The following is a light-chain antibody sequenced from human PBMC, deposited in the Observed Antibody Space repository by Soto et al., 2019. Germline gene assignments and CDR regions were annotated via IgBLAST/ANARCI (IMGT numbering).Light chain of an antibody. V-gene: IGLV2-8*01. CDR2: EVS. CDR3: SSYGGKDNALV. J-gene: IGLJ1*01. CDR1: TNDVGGYTY. Sequence: QSALTQPPSASGSPGQSVTISCTGTTNDVGGYTYVSWYQQHPGKAPKLMIYEVSKRPSGVPDRFSGSRSGNTASLIVSGLQAEDEADYYCSSYGGKDNALVVGPGTKLTVL.